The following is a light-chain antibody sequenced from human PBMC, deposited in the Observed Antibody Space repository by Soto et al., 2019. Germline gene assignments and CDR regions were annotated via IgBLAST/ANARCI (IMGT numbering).Light chain of an antibody. J-gene: IGKJ4*01. CDR3: QQYNSYPGP. CDR1: QGISRW. CDR2: AAS. Sequence: DIQMTQSPSSLSASVVERVTITCLANQGISRWLAWYQQKPEKAPKSLIYAASSLQRGDPSRFSGSGSGTEFNRTISNLQPEDFATHDCQQYNSYPGPFGGGTKVELK. V-gene: IGKV1D-16*01.